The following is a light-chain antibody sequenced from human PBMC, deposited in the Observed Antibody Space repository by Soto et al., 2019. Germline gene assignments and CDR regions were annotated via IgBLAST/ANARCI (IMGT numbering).Light chain of an antibody. CDR3: SSYTSSSFWV. CDR2: EDN. J-gene: IGLJ3*02. V-gene: IGLV6-57*04. Sequence: NFMLTQPHSVAESPGKTVNISCTRSSDSIASSYVQWYQQRPGSAPSIVVYEDNQRPSGVPDRFSGSVDSSSNSASLTISRLKTEDEADYYCSSYTSSSFWVFGGGTKLTVL. CDR1: SDSIASSY.